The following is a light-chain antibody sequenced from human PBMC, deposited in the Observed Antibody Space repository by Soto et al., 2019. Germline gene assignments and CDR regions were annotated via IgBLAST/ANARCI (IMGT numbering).Light chain of an antibody. CDR1: SSNIGAGYN. CDR3: QSYDNSLSGLYV. CDR2: GNS. V-gene: IGLV1-40*01. J-gene: IGLJ1*01. Sequence: QAVVTQPPSVSGAPGQRVTISCTGSSSNIGAGYNVHWYQQLPGTAPKLLIYGNSNRPSGVPDRFSGSKSGTSASLAITGLQAEDEADYYCQSYDNSLSGLYVFGTGTKVTVL.